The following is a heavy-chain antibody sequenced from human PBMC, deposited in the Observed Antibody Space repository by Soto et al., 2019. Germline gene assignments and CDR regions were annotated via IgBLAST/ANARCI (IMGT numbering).Heavy chain of an antibody. Sequence: SETLSLTCTVSGGSISSYYWSWIRQPPGKGLEWIGYIYYSGSTNYNPSLKSRVTISVDTSKNQFSLKLSSVTAADTAVYYCARRSLVATIDHWGQGTLVTVSS. J-gene: IGHJ4*02. V-gene: IGHV4-59*08. CDR2: IYYSGST. D-gene: IGHD5-12*01. CDR3: ARRSLVATIDH. CDR1: GGSISSYY.